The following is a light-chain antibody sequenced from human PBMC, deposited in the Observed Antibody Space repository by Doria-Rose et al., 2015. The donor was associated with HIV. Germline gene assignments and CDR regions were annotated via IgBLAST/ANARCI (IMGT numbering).Light chain of an antibody. Sequence: IQPPDSLAVSLGERATINCKSSQGVLYSSNNKNYLAWYQQKPGQPPKLLIYWASTRESGVPDRFSGSGSGTDFTLSISSLQAEDVAIYYCQQYYSSPRAFGQGTKVEIK. CDR2: WAS. CDR3: QQYYSSPRA. CDR1: QGVLYSSNNKNY. V-gene: IGKV4-1*01. J-gene: IGKJ1*01.